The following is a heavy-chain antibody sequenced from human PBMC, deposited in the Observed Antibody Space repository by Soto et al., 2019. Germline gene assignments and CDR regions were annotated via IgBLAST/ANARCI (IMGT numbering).Heavy chain of an antibody. Sequence: QVQLVQSGAEVKKPGSSVKVSCKASGATFSSYAISWVRQGPGQGLEWMGGIIPIFGTANYAQKFQGRVTITADESTSTAYMELSSLRSEDTAVYYCARDRGYCSGGSCYSFLGWFDPWGQGTLVTVSS. CDR2: IIPIFGTA. CDR1: GATFSSYA. J-gene: IGHJ5*02. V-gene: IGHV1-69*01. D-gene: IGHD2-15*01. CDR3: ARDRGYCSGGSCYSFLGWFDP.